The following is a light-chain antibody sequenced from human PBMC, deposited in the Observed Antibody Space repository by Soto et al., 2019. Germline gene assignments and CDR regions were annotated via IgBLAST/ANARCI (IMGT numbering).Light chain of an antibody. Sequence: DIQMTQSPSSLSASVGDRVTITCQASQDISNYLNWYQQKPGKAPKLLIYDASNLETGVPSRFSGSGSGTHFSFTISSLQAEDIATYYCEQYDDLPLTFGGGTKVEIK. CDR3: EQYDDLPLT. CDR2: DAS. J-gene: IGKJ4*01. CDR1: QDISNY. V-gene: IGKV1-33*01.